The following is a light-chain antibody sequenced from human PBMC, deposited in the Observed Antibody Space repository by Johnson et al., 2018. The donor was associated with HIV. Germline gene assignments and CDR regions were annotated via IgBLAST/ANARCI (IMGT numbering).Light chain of an antibody. J-gene: IGLJ1*01. V-gene: IGLV1-51*01. Sequence: QSVLKQPPSVSAAPGQKVTISCSGSSSNIGNNYVSWYQQLPGTAPKLLIYDNNKRPSGIPDRFSGSKSGTSATLGITGLQTGDEADYYCGTWDSGLGAVYVCGPGTKVTVL. CDR1: SSNIGNNY. CDR3: GTWDSGLGAVYV. CDR2: DNN.